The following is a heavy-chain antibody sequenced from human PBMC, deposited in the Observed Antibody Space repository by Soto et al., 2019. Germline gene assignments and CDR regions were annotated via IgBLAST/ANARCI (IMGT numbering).Heavy chain of an antibody. V-gene: IGHV3-30-3*01. CDR2: ISYDGSNK. Sequence: GGSLRLSCAASGFTFSSYAMHWVRQAPGKGLEWVAVISYDGSNKYYADSVKGRFTISRDNSKNTLYLQMNSLRAEDTAVYYCASWLRMVVPFDYWGQGTLVTVSS. J-gene: IGHJ4*02. D-gene: IGHD2-15*01. CDR3: ASWLRMVVPFDY. CDR1: GFTFSSYA.